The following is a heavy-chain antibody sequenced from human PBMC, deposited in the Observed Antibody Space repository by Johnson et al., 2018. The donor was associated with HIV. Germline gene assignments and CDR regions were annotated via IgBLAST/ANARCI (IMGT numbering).Heavy chain of an antibody. CDR2: IYSGGSP. D-gene: IGHD1-26*01. Sequence: VQLVESGGGLVQPGRSLRLSCAASGFTVSSYYMSWVRQAPGKGLEWVSVIYSGGSPYYADSVKGRFTISRDNSKNTLYLQMNSLRAEDTAVYYCAKAVAKVGAGMSFDFWGQGTMVTVSS. V-gene: IGHV3-66*01. J-gene: IGHJ3*01. CDR1: GFTVSSYY. CDR3: AKAVAKVGAGMSFDF.